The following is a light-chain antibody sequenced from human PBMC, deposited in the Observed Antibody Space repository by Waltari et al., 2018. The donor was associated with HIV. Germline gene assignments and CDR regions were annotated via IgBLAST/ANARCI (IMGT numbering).Light chain of an antibody. Sequence: QSVLTQPPSASGAPGQRVTISCSGSSSNIENDNVYWYQQFPVAAPKLLIYKDTERPSGVPDRFTGSKSGTSASLAIGGLRSDDEADYYCVGWDSRLRGYVFGAGTKVTVL. V-gene: IGLV1-47*01. CDR3: VGWDSRLRGYV. CDR1: SSNIENDN. CDR2: KDT. J-gene: IGLJ1*01.